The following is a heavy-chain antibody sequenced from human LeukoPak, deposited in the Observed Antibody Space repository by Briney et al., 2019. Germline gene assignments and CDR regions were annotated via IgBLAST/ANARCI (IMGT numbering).Heavy chain of an antibody. V-gene: IGHV3-21*01. J-gene: IGHJ6*03. CDR1: GFTFRSYS. Sequence: GGSLRLSXAASGFTFRSYSMNWVRQAPGKGLEWVSSISSSSNYIYYADSVKGRFTISRDNAKNSLYLQMNSLRAEDTAVYYCARTSYDSRYYYYYMDVWGKGTTVTVSS. D-gene: IGHD3-3*01. CDR3: ARTSYDSRYYYYYMDV. CDR2: ISSSSNYI.